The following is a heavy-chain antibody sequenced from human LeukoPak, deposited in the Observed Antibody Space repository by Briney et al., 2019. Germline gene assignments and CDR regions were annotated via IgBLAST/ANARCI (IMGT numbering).Heavy chain of an antibody. D-gene: IGHD5-24*01. Sequence: PGGSLRLSCAASGLTFSGSYMHWVRQASGKGLEWVGRIRSKANTYATEYAASVEGRLTISRDDSKNTAYLQMNSLKTEDTAVYYCVRRMGGGNYYGLDVWGQGTTVTVSS. CDR1: GLTFSGSY. V-gene: IGHV3-73*01. CDR3: VRRMGGGNYYGLDV. CDR2: IRSKANTYAT. J-gene: IGHJ6*02.